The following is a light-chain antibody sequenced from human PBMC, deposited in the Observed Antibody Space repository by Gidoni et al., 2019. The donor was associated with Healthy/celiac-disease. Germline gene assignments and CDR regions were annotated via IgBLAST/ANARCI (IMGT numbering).Light chain of an antibody. CDR2: DAS. CDR1: QSVSSY. V-gene: IGKV3-11*01. CDR3: QQRSNWPPLT. Sequence: ELVLPQSPATLSLSPGERATLSCRASQSVSSYLAWYQQKPGQAPRLLIYDASNRATGIPARFSGSGSGTDFTLTISSLEPEDFAVYYWQQRSNWPPLTFGGGTKVEFK. J-gene: IGKJ4*01.